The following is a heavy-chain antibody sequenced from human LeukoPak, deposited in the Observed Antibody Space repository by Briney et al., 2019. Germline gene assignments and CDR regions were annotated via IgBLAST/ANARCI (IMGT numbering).Heavy chain of an antibody. D-gene: IGHD3-16*02. CDR2: INSDGSST. Sequence: GGSLRLSCAASGFTFSSYWMHWVRHAPGKGLVWVSRINSDGSSTNYADSVKGRFTISRDNAKNTLYLQMNSLRAEDTAVYYCASFQKLRLGELSLYPPWGQGTLVTVSS. CDR3: ASFQKLRLGELSLYPP. V-gene: IGHV3-74*01. J-gene: IGHJ5*02. CDR1: GFTFSSYW.